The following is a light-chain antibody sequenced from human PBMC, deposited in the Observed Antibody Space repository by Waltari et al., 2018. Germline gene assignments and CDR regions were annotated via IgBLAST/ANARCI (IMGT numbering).Light chain of an antibody. J-gene: IGLJ2*01. CDR2: EVT. V-gene: IGLV2-18*02. CDR3: SSYTTSSTVI. Sequence: QSALIQPPSVSGSPGQSVAIYCTGTSSDIGSYNFVSWYQQFPGTAPKLLIYEVTNRPAGVPDSFSGSKSGYTASLAISGREPEDEADYYCSSYTTSSTVIFGGGTKLTVL. CDR1: SSDIGSYNF.